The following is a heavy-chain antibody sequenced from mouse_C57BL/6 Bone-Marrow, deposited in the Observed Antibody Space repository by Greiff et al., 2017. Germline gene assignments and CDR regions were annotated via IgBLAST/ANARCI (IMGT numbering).Heavy chain of an antibody. J-gene: IGHJ4*01. CDR3: ARERGLLRAMDY. CDR2: ISYDGIN. V-gene: IGHV3-6*01. D-gene: IGHD1-1*01. Sequence: DVKLQESGPGLVKPSQSLSLTCSVTGYSITSGYYWNWIRQFPGNKLEWMGYISYDGINNYNPSLKNRISITRDTSKNQFFLKLNSVTTEDTATYYCARERGLLRAMDYWGQGTSVTVSS. CDR1: GYSITSGYY.